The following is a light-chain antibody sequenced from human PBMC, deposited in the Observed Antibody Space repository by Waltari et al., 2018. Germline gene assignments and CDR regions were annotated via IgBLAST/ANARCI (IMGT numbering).Light chain of an antibody. Sequence: DIQMTQSPSSLSASVGDTVTISCQASQSIGNWLAWYQQKPGKAPKPLIYKSSRLEIGVPLRFSGSGSGTDFTLTFSSLQPEDFATYYCQQYDRAPFNFGQGTKVDI. CDR3: QQYDRAPFN. J-gene: IGKJ2*01. CDR1: QSIGNW. CDR2: KSS. V-gene: IGKV1-5*01.